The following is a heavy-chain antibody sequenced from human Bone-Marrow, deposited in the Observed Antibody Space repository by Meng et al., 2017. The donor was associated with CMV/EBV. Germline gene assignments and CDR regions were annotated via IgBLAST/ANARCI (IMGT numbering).Heavy chain of an antibody. Sequence: KVSCKASGYTFTGYYMHWVRQAPGQGLEWMGWINPNSGGTNYAQKFQGRVTMTRDTSTSTVYMELSSLRSEDTAVYYCARGGYSGYDRPLYGMDVWGQGTTVTGSS. J-gene: IGHJ6*02. V-gene: IGHV1-2*02. CDR3: ARGGYSGYDRPLYGMDV. CDR2: INPNSGGT. CDR1: GYTFTGYY. D-gene: IGHD5-12*01.